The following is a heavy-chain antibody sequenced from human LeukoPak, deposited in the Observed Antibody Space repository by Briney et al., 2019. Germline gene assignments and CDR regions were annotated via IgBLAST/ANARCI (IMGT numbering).Heavy chain of an antibody. CDR3: ARDWLNYYGSSGYVDGMDV. D-gene: IGHD3-22*01. V-gene: IGHV4-4*07. CDR1: GGSISSYY. J-gene: IGHJ6*02. Sequence: SETLSLTCTVSGGSISSYYWSWIRQPAGKGLEWIGRIYTSGSTNYNPSLKSRVTMSVDTSKNQFSLKLSSVTAADTAVYYCARDWLNYYGSSGYVDGMDVWGQGTTVTVSS. CDR2: IYTSGST.